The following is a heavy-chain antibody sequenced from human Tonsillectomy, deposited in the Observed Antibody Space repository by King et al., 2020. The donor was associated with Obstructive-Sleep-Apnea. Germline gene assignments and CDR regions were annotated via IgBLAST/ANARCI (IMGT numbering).Heavy chain of an antibody. V-gene: IGHV4-59*08. CDR1: GGSISTYY. J-gene: IGHJ4*02. CDR3: ARHDYSSGYFGVFDF. CDR2: ISYSGTT. Sequence: QLQESGPGLVKPSETLSLTCTVSGGSISTYYWSWIRQPPGKGLEYIGYISYSGTTNHNPSLTSRVTISVDTSKNQFSLKLSSVTAADTAVYYCARHDYSSGYFGVFDFWGQGTLVTVSS. D-gene: IGHD3-22*01.